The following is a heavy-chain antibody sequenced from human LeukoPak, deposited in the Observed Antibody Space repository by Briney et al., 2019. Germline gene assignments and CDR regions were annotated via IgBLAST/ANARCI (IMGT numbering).Heavy chain of an antibody. D-gene: IGHD6-19*01. V-gene: IGHV3-7*01. Sequence: GGSLRLSCAASGFTFSDYWMSWVRQAPGKGLEWVANIKRDGSEKYYVDSVRGRFTISRDDAKNSVYLQMNSLRAEDTAVYYCARGLVFDYWGQGTLVTVSS. CDR2: IKRDGSEK. J-gene: IGHJ4*02. CDR3: ARGLVFDY. CDR1: GFTFSDYW.